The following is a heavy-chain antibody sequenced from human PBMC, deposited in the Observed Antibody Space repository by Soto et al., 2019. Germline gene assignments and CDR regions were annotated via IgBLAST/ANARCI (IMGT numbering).Heavy chain of an antibody. CDR3: AREVKAATQDYFDY. J-gene: IGHJ4*02. D-gene: IGHD6-13*01. CDR1: GGSISSYY. CDR2: IYYSGST. V-gene: IGHV4-59*01. Sequence: SETLSLTCTVSGGSISSYYWSWIRQPPGKGLEWIGYIYYSGSTNYNPSLKSRVTISVDTSKNQFSLKLSSVTAADTAVYYCAREVKAATQDYFDYWGQGTLVTVSS.